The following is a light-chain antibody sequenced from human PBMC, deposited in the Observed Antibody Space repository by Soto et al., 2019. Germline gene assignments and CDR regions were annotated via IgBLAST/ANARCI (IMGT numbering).Light chain of an antibody. CDR2: GAS. V-gene: IGKV3-20*01. Sequence: EIVLTQSPGTLALSPGEGATLSCRARRSVSTNNLAWYQRKPGQAPRLLIYGASSRATDIPARFSGSGSGTDFTLTITTLEPEDFAVYYCQQYGSSPPTFGQGTKVEIK. CDR3: QQYGSSPPT. J-gene: IGKJ1*01. CDR1: RSVSTNN.